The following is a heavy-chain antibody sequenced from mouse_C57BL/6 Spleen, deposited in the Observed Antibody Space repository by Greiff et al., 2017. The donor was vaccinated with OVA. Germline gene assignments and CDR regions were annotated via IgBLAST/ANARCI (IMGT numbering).Heavy chain of an antibody. CDR3: AKTGGSSYWYFDV. D-gene: IGHD1-1*01. CDR1: GFTFSDYY. J-gene: IGHJ1*03. Sequence: EVKLVESGGGLVQPGGSLKLSCAASGFTFSDYYMYWVRQTPEKRLEWVAYISNGGGSTYYPDTVKGRFTISRDNAKNTLYLQMSRLKSEDTAMYYCAKTGGSSYWYFDVWGTGTTVTVSS. V-gene: IGHV5-12*01. CDR2: ISNGGGST.